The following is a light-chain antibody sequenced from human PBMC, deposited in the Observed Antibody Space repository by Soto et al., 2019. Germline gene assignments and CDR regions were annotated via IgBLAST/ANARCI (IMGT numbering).Light chain of an antibody. CDR2: DAS. Sequence: EIVLTQSPGTLSLSPGERATLSCRASQSISSYFAWYQQKPGQALRLLIYDASNRSTGIPARFSGSGSGTHFTLTISVLEAEDVAVYYCQQRGSWPLTFSGGTKVEIK. CDR1: QSISSY. J-gene: IGKJ4*01. V-gene: IGKV3-11*01. CDR3: QQRGSWPLT.